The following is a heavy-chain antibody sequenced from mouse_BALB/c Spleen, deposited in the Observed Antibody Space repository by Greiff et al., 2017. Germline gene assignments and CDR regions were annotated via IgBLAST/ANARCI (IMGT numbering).Heavy chain of an antibody. CDR2: ISSGGGST. CDR1: GFAFSSYD. CDR3: ARRFTTVVALYWYFDV. Sequence: EVQLVESGGGLVKPGGSLKLSCAASGFAFSSYDMSWVRQTPEKRLEWVAYISSGGGSTYYPDSVKGRFTISRDNAKNTLYLQMSSLKSEDTAMYYCARRFTTVVALYWYFDVWGAGTTVTVSS. D-gene: IGHD1-1*01. J-gene: IGHJ1*01. V-gene: IGHV5-12-1*01.